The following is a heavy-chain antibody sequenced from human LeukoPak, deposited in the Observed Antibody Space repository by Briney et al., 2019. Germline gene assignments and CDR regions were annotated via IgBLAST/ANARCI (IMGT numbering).Heavy chain of an antibody. CDR3: ARDAPTGAFDY. J-gene: IGHJ4*02. Sequence: GGSLRLSCAASGFTFSSYAMSWVRQAPGKGLEWVSSISSSSSYIYYADSVKGRFTISRDNAKNSLYLQMNILRAEDTAVYYCARDAPTGAFDYWGQGTLVTVSS. V-gene: IGHV3-21*01. CDR2: ISSSSSYI. D-gene: IGHD2-8*02. CDR1: GFTFSSYA.